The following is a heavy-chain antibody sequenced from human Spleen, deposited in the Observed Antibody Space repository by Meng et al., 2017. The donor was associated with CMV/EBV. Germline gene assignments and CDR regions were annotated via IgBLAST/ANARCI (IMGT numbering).Heavy chain of an antibody. CDR2: IYYSGST. CDR1: GGSISSGDYY. D-gene: IGHD3-3*01. CDR3: AAFGFLEWLPPGY. Sequence: VQLQESCPGLVKPSHTLSLTCTVSGGSISSGDYYWSWIRQPPGKGLEWIGYIYYSGSTYYNPSLKSRVTISVDTSKNQFSLKLSSVTAADTAVYYCAAFGFLEWLPPGYWGQGTLVTVSS. J-gene: IGHJ4*02. V-gene: IGHV4-30-4*08.